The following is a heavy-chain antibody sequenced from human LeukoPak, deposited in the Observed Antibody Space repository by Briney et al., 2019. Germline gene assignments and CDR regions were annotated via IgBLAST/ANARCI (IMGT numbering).Heavy chain of an antibody. Sequence: GGSLRLSCAASGFTFSSYSMNWVRQAPGKGLEWVSSISSSSSYIYYADSVKGRFTISRDNAKNSLYLQMNSLRAEDTAVYYCAREFAGYYDILTGYPFDYWGQGTLVTVSS. CDR1: GFTFSSYS. V-gene: IGHV3-21*01. CDR3: AREFAGYYDILTGYPFDY. J-gene: IGHJ4*02. D-gene: IGHD3-9*01. CDR2: ISSSSSYI.